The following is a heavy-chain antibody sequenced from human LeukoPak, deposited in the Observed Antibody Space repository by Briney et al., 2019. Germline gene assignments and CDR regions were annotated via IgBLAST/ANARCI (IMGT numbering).Heavy chain of an antibody. Sequence: GKSLRLSCAGSGFNFSGYGMHWVRQAPGKGLEWVAGIAYDGGRKHYADSVKGRFTISRDNTRNTMDLQMNSLRVEDTAIYHCTRYDSSRFDPWGQGTLVIVSS. CDR3: TRYDSSRFDP. CDR2: IAYDGGRK. CDR1: GFNFSGYG. V-gene: IGHV3-30*03. J-gene: IGHJ5*02. D-gene: IGHD3-3*01.